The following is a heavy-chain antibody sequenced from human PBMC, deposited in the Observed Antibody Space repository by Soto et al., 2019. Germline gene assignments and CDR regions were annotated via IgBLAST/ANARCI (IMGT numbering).Heavy chain of an antibody. CDR2: INHSGST. D-gene: IGHD1-26*01. J-gene: IGHJ1*01. CDR1: STCN. V-gene: IGHV4-34*01. Sequence: STCNWFGIRYSPGKKKEWIGEINHSGSTNYNPYLKSRVTISVDTSKNQFSLKLSSVTAADTAVYYCARGVPGYSCFFLFNGYPPNLIYF. CDR3: ARGVPGYSCFFLFNGYPPNLIYF.